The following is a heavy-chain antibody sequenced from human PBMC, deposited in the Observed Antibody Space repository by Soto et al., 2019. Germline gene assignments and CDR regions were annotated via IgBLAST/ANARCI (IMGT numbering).Heavy chain of an antibody. Sequence: GASEKVSCKASGYTFTSYDINWVRQATGQGLEWMGWMNPNSGNTGYAQKFQGRVTMTRNTSISTAYMELSSLRTEDTAVYYCARGWRGIGSGGWYGLWRAYYYYYDMDVWGQGTTVTVSS. D-gene: IGHD6-19*01. CDR3: ARGWRGIGSGGWYGLWRAYYYYYDMDV. V-gene: IGHV1-8*01. J-gene: IGHJ6*02. CDR1: GYTFTSYD. CDR2: MNPNSGNT.